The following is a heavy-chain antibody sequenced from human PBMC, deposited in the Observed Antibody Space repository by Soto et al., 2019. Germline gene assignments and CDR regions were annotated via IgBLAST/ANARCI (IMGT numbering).Heavy chain of an antibody. D-gene: IGHD3-3*01. CDR3: TTSWGSDFWSGSDAFDI. J-gene: IGHJ3*02. Sequence: GGSLRLSCAASGFTFSNAWMSWVRQAPGKGLEWVGRIKSKTDGGTTDYAAPVKGRFTISRDDSKNTLYLQMNSLKTEDTAVYYCTTSWGSDFWSGSDAFDIWGQGTMVTVSS. CDR1: GFTFSNAW. V-gene: IGHV3-15*01. CDR2: IKSKTDGGTT.